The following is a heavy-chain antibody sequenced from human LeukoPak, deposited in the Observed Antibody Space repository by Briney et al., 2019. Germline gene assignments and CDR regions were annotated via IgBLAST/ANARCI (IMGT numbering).Heavy chain of an antibody. CDR1: GFTFSTFA. D-gene: IGHD1-26*01. V-gene: IGHV3-21*01. CDR2: IFPSGGEI. J-gene: IGHJ4*02. Sequence: GGSLRLSCAASGFTFSTFAMIWVRQPPGKGLEWVSSIFPSGGEIHYADSVRGRFTISRDNAKNSLYLQMNSLRAEDTAVYYCARDKIVGATHFDYWGQGTLVTVSS. CDR3: ARDKIVGATHFDY.